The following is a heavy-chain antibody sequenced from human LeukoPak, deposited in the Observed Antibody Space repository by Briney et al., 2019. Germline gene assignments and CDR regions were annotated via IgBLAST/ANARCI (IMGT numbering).Heavy chain of an antibody. J-gene: IGHJ3*02. CDR2: IYTSGST. D-gene: IGHD6-13*01. CDR1: SGSISNYY. Sequence: SETLSLTCTVSSGSISNYYWSWIRQPAGKGLEWIGRIYTSGSTTYNPSLKSRLTISIDTSKNQFSLKLSSVTAADTAVYYCARAQIGSSWEVDAFDIWGQGTMVTVSS. CDR3: ARAQIGSSWEVDAFDI. V-gene: IGHV4-4*07.